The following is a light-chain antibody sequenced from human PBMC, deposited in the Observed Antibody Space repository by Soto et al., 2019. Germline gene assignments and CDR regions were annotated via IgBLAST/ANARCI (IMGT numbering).Light chain of an antibody. CDR2: AAS. CDR1: QNVISTY. Sequence: EIVLTQSPGTLYLSPGESATLSCRANQNVISTYLAWYQQRPGQTPRLLFYAASTRAAGIPDRFSGSGSGTDFTLTITRLEPEDFAVYYCQQYDTSPPLYTFGQGTKLELK. CDR3: QQYDTSPPLYT. V-gene: IGKV3-20*01. J-gene: IGKJ2*01.